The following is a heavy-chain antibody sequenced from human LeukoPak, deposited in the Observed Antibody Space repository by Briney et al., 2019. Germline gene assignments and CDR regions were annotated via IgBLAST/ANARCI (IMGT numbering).Heavy chain of an antibody. V-gene: IGHV3-64*01. D-gene: IGHD6-13*01. J-gene: IGHJ6*02. CDR2: ISSNGGST. CDR1: GFTFGDYV. CDR3: ARGPPIMYSSIDHQINSYYYYGMDV. Sequence: GGSLRLSCTASGFTFGDYVMSWVRQAPGKGLEYVSAISSNGGSTYYANSVKGRFTISRDNSKNTLYLQMGSLRAEDMAVYYCARGPPIMYSSIDHQINSYYYYGMDVWGQGTTVTVSS.